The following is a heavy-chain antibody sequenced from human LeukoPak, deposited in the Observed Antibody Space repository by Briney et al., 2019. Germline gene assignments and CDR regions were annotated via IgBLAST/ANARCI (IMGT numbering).Heavy chain of an antibody. CDR1: GYSFTSYW. D-gene: IGHD6-19*01. CDR3: ARQEGKVGQWLVPSHLDY. CDR2: IDPSDSYT. V-gene: IGHV5-10-1*01. Sequence: GESLKISCKGSGYSFTSYWISWVRQMPGKGLEWMGRIDPSDSYTNYSPSFQGHVTISADKSISTAYLQWSSLKASDTAMYYCARQEGKVGQWLVPSHLDYWGQGTLVTVSS. J-gene: IGHJ4*02.